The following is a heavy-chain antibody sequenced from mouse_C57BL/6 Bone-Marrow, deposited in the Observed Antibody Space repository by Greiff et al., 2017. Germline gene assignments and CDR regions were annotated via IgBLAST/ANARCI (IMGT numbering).Heavy chain of an antibody. V-gene: IGHV14-4*01. Sequence: VQLKQSGAELVRPGASVKLSCTASGFNIKDDYMHWVKQRPEQGLEWIGWIDPENGDTEYASKFQGKDTMTADTSSNTAYLQLSSLTSEDTAVYYCTPLYYYGSRYDYWGQGTTLTVSS. D-gene: IGHD1-1*01. J-gene: IGHJ2*01. CDR1: GFNIKDDY. CDR3: TPLYYYGSRYDY. CDR2: IDPENGDT.